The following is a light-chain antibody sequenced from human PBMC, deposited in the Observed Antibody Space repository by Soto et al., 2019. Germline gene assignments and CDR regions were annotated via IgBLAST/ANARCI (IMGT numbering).Light chain of an antibody. CDR2: DAS. CDR1: QSVSSS. J-gene: IGKJ4*01. Sequence: EIVLTQSPATLSLSPGETATLSCRASQSVSSSLAWYQQKPGQTPRLLIYDASNRATDIPARFSGSGSGTDFTRTVSSLEPEDFAVYYCQQRSSWPLTCGGGTNVEIK. V-gene: IGKV3-11*01. CDR3: QQRSSWPLT.